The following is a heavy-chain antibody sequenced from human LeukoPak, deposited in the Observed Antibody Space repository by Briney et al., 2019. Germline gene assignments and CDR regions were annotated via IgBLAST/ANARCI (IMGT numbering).Heavy chain of an antibody. D-gene: IGHD6-6*01. CDR1: GYTLTSYY. CDR2: INAGNGNT. CDR3: ARDSWQLPDY. Sequence: ASVKVSCKASGYTLTSYYLHWVRQAPGQRLEWMGWINAGNGNTKYSQKFQGRVTITRDTSASTAYMELSSLRSEDTAVYYCARDSWQLPDYWGQGTLVTVSS. J-gene: IGHJ4*02. V-gene: IGHV1-3*01.